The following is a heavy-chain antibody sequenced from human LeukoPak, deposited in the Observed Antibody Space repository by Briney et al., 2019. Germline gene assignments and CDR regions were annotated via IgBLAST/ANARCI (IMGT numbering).Heavy chain of an antibody. V-gene: IGHV1-18*01. J-gene: IGHJ5*02. D-gene: IGHD3-10*01. CDR1: GYTFTNYG. CDR3: ARNVLLWFADNNWFDP. CDR2: ISAYNGDT. Sequence: ASVKVSCKASGYTFTNYGISWVRQAPGQGLEWMGWISAYNGDTNYAQTLQGRVTMTTDTSTSTAYMELRSLRSDDTAVYYCARNVLLWFADNNWFDPWGQGTLVTVSS.